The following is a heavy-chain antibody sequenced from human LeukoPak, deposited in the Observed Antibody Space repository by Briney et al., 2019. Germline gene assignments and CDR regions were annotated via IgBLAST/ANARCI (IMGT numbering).Heavy chain of an antibody. J-gene: IGHJ4*02. CDR2: ISSSGSTI. CDR1: GFTFSSYA. V-gene: IGHV3-48*03. CDR3: AGRIWIGESFAAGSDH. D-gene: IGHD3-3*01. Sequence: GGSLRLSCAASGFTFSSYAMNWVRQAPGKGLEWVSYISSSGSTIYYADSVKGRFTISRDNAKNSLYLQMNSLRAEDTAVYYCAGRIWIGESFAAGSDHWGRGT.